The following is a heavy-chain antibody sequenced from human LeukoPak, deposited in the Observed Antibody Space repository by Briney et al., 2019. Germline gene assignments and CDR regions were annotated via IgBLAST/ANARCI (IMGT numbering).Heavy chain of an antibody. D-gene: IGHD1-26*01. CDR1: GGSISSYY. V-gene: IGHV4-59*01. Sequence: PSETLSLTCTVSGGSISSYYSSWIRQPPGKGLEWIGYIYYSGSTNYNPSLKSRVTISVDTSKNQFSLKLSSVTAADTAVYYCARARGATDAYAFDIWGQGTMVTVSS. CDR2: IYYSGST. CDR3: ARARGATDAYAFDI. J-gene: IGHJ3*02.